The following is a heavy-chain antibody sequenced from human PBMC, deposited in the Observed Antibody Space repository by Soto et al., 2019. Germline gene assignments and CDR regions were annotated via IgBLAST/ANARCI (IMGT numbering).Heavy chain of an antibody. CDR2: IDPSDSYT. CDR3: ARHGSSSSGHFSYGMDV. CDR1: GYSFTSYW. J-gene: IGHJ6*02. V-gene: IGHV5-10-1*01. D-gene: IGHD6-6*01. Sequence: GESLKISCKGSGYSFTSYWISWVRQMPGKGLEWMGRIDPSDSYTNYSPSFQGHVTNSADKSISTAYLQWSSLKASDTAMYYCARHGSSSSGHFSYGMDVWGQGTTVTVSS.